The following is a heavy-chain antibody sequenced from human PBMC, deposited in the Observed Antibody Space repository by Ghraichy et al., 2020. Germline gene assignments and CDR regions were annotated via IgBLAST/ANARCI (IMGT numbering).Heavy chain of an antibody. D-gene: IGHD5-18*01. Sequence: SCAASGFTFSSYWMHWVRQAPVKGLVWVSRINSDGSSTSYADSVKGRFTISRDNAKNTLYLQMNSLRAEDTAVYYCARELDTPLDYWGQGTLVTVSS. V-gene: IGHV3-74*01. J-gene: IGHJ4*02. CDR3: ARELDTPLDY. CDR1: GFTFSSYW. CDR2: INSDGSST.